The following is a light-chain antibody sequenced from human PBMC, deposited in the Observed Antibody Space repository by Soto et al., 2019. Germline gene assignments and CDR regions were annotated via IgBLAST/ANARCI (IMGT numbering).Light chain of an antibody. Sequence: QAVVTQPPSASGTPGQRVTISCSGSTSNIGSTTVNWYQQVPGTAPKLLIYIDNQRPSGVPDRFSGSKSGTSASLAISGLQSEDEATYYCATWDDSLNGPVFGGGTKVTVL. J-gene: IGLJ2*01. CDR2: IDN. CDR1: TSNIGSTT. CDR3: ATWDDSLNGPV. V-gene: IGLV1-44*01.